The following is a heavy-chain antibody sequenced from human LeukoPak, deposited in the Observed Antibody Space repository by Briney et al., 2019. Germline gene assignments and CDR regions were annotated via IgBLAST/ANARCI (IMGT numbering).Heavy chain of an antibody. CDR1: GGTFSNYA. V-gene: IGHV1-69*13. CDR3: ARDGVDTSMGGLNWFDP. J-gene: IGHJ5*02. D-gene: IGHD5-18*01. Sequence: SVKVSCKASGGTFSNYAITWVRQAPGQGLEWMGGIIPIFGTANYAQKFQGRVTITANESTSTVHMELSSLRSEDTAVYYCARDGVDTSMGGLNWFDPWGQGTLVTVSS. CDR2: IIPIFGTA.